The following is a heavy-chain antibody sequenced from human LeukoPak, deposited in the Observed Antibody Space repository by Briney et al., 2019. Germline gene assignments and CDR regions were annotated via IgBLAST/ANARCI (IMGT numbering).Heavy chain of an antibody. V-gene: IGHV3-23*01. D-gene: IGHD6-19*01. CDR2: ISGSGGST. J-gene: IGHJ6*02. CDR1: GFTFSDYA. CDR3: AKDRSGGGDYYFGMDV. Sequence: PGGSLRLSCAASGFTFSDYALIWVRQAPGKGLEWVSSISGSGGSTYYADSVKGRFTISRDNSQNTLYLQMNSMRAEDTAVYYCAKDRSGGGDYYFGMDVWGPGTTVTVSS.